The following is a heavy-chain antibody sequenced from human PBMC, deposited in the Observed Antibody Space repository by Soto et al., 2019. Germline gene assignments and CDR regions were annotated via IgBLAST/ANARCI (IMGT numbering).Heavy chain of an antibody. CDR1: RFIFSNHG. CDR2: IWSDGNNR. CDR3: VRGDNWNDEASDY. J-gene: IGHJ4*02. Sequence: QVQLVESGGGVVQPGRSLRLSCAASRFIFSNHGMYWVRQAPGKGLEWVAVIWSDGNNRYYADSVKGRFTISRDNSKNTLYLQMNSLRAEDTAVYYCVRGDNWNDEASDYWGQGTLVTVSS. D-gene: IGHD1-1*01. V-gene: IGHV3-33*01.